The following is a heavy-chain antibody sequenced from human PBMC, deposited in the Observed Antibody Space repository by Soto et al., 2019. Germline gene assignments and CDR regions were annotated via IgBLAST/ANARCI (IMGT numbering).Heavy chain of an antibody. Sequence: VKVSSKASGYTFTSYAMHWVRQAPGQRLEWLGWINAGNGNTKYSQKFQGRVTITRDTSASTAYMELSSLRSEDTAVYYCAAPGYCSSTSCREVDYYYGMDVWGQGTTVTVSS. CDR1: GYTFTSYA. D-gene: IGHD2-2*01. CDR3: AAPGYCSSTSCREVDYYYGMDV. J-gene: IGHJ6*02. V-gene: IGHV1-3*01. CDR2: INAGNGNT.